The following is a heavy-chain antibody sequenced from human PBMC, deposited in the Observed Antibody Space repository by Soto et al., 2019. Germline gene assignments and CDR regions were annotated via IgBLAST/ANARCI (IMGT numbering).Heavy chain of an antibody. CDR1: GFTFSSYG. D-gene: IGHD2-8*01. CDR2: ISYDGSNK. J-gene: IGHJ6*03. CDR3: AKFYCTNGVCYTYYYYYMDV. Sequence: GGSLRLSCAASGFTFSSYGMHWVRQAPGKGLEWVAVISYDGSNKYYADSVKGRFTISRDNSKNTLYLQMNSLRAEDTAVYYCAKFYCTNGVCYTYYYYYMDVWGKGTTVTVS. V-gene: IGHV3-30*18.